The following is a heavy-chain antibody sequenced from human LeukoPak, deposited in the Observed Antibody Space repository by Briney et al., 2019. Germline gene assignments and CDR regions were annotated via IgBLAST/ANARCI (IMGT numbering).Heavy chain of an antibody. CDR1: GYTFTNYY. Sequence: ASVKVSCKTSGYTFTNYYMHWVRQAPGQGLEWMGIINPTGGSTSYAQKFQGRVTMTRDTSTSTVYMELSSLRSEDTALYYCAKGGSSGWSPEYFQHWGQGTLVTVSS. CDR2: INPTGGST. D-gene: IGHD6-19*01. V-gene: IGHV1-46*01. CDR3: AKGGSSGWSPEYFQH. J-gene: IGHJ1*01.